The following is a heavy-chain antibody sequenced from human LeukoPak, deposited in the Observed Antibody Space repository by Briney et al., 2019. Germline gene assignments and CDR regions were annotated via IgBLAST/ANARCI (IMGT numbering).Heavy chain of an antibody. CDR2: IYHSGST. V-gene: IGHV4-30-2*01. CDR1: GGSISSGGYS. J-gene: IGHJ4*02. D-gene: IGHD3-9*01. CDR3: ARLYFRGAYYFDY. Sequence: PSETLSLTCAVSGGSISSGGYSWSWIRQPPGKGLEWIGYIYHSGSTYYNPSLKSRVTISVDRSKNQFSLKLSSVTAADTAVYYCARLYFRGAYYFDYWGQGTLVTVSS.